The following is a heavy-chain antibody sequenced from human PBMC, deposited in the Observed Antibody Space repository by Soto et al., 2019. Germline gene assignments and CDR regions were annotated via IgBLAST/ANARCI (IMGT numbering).Heavy chain of an antibody. D-gene: IGHD3-3*01. J-gene: IGHJ5*02. CDR2: IYYSGST. V-gene: IGHV4-39*01. CDR3: ARHGDVLRFLEWFSGFDP. CDR1: GGSISSSSYY. Sequence: SETLSLTCTVSGGSISSSSYYWGWIRQPPGKGLEWIGSIYYSGSTYYNPSLKSRVTISVDTSKNQFSLKLSSVTAADTAVYYCARHGDVLRFLEWFSGFDPWGQGTLVTVSS.